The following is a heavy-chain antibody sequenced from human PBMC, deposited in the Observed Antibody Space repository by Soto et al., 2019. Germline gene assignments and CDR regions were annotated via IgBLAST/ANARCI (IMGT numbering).Heavy chain of an antibody. Sequence: SETLSLTCTVSGGSISSYYWSWIRQPPGKGLEWIGEINHSGSTNYNPSLKSRVTISVDTSNNQFSLKLTSVTAADTAVYYCARHRDPGYSSSWFNSWGQGTLVTVSS. V-gene: IGHV4-34*01. D-gene: IGHD6-13*01. CDR3: ARHRDPGYSSSWFNS. CDR2: INHSGST. CDR1: GGSISSYY. J-gene: IGHJ5*01.